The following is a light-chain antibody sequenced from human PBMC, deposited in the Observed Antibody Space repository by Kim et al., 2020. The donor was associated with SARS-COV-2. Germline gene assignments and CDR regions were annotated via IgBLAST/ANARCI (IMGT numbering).Light chain of an antibody. J-gene: IGKJ2*01. CDR2: AAS. CDR3: QKFINAPRT. V-gene: IGKV1-27*01. CDR1: QDIRNF. Sequence: SASVGDSVTITCRASQDIRNFLAWYQQKPGKVPKLLIYAASTLLSGVPSRFSGSVSGTTFTLTISSLQPEDVATYYCQKFINAPRTFGQGTKLEI.